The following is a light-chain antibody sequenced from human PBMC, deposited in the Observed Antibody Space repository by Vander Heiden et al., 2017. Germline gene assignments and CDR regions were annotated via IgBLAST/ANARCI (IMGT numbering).Light chain of an antibody. CDR1: QSLLHSNGYHD. CDR2: LGF. V-gene: IGKV2-28*01. CDR3: MQSRQIPLT. Sequence: EIVLTQSPVSLPVTPGESASMSCRASQSLLHSNGYHDLAWYRQRPGQSPQLLIYLGFTRPSGVPDRFTGSGSGRDFTLKINKVEAADVGVYYCMQSRQIPLTFGGGTKLDI. J-gene: IGKJ4*01.